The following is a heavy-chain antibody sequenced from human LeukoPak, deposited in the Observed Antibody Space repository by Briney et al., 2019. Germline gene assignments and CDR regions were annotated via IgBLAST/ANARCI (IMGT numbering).Heavy chain of an antibody. V-gene: IGHV3-33*06. CDR3: AKDPYYDSSGYPPSFFDY. Sequence: PGGSLRLSCAASGLTFCSYGMHWVRQAPGKGLEWVAVIWYDGSNKYYADSVKGRFTISRDNSKNTLYLQMNSLRAEDTAVYYCAKDPYYDSSGYPPSFFDYWGPGTLVTVSS. CDR1: GLTFCSYG. CDR2: IWYDGSNK. J-gene: IGHJ4*02. D-gene: IGHD3-22*01.